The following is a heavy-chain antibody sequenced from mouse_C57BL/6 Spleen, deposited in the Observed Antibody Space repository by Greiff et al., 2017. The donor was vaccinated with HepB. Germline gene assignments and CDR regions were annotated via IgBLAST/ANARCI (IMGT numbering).Heavy chain of an antibody. Sequence: VKLMESGAELVRPGASVTLSCKASGYTFTDYEMHWVKQTPVHGLEWIGAIDPETGGTAYNQKFKGKAILTADKSSSTAYMELRSLTSEDSAVYYCTRLLRGYAMDYWGQGTSVTVSS. CDR3: TRLLRGYAMDY. J-gene: IGHJ4*01. V-gene: IGHV1-15*01. CDR1: GYTFTDYE. CDR2: IDPETGGT.